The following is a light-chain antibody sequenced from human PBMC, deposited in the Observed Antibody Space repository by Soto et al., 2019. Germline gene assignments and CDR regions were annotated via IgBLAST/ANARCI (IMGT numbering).Light chain of an antibody. CDR2: KAS. Sequence: DIQMTQSPSTLSSSVGDRFTITFLASQSISGWLACYQQKPGKAPKLLIYKASSLESGVPSKFSGSGSGTEFTLTINSLQPDDFATYYCQQYNTYPWTFGQGTKVDIK. J-gene: IGKJ1*01. CDR3: QQYNTYPWT. CDR1: QSISGW. V-gene: IGKV1-5*03.